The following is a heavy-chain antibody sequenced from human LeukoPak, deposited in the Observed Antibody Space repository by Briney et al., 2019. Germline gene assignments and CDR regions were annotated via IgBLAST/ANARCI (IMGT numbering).Heavy chain of an antibody. CDR3: ARDSTTPIAAAGTEDY. V-gene: IGHV3-30-3*01. D-gene: IGHD6-13*01. Sequence: GGSLRLACTASGVTLSSFAMHWVRQAPGEGLEWVAVISSDGSNKFYADSVEGRFTISRDNSKNTLFLQMNSLRVEDTAVYFCARDSTTPIAAAGTEDYWGQGTLVTVSS. J-gene: IGHJ4*02. CDR2: ISSDGSNK. CDR1: GVTLSSFA.